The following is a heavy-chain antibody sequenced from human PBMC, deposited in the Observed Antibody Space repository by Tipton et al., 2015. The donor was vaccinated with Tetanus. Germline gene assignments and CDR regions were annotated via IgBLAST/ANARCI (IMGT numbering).Heavy chain of an antibody. V-gene: IGHV4-31*03. D-gene: IGHD3-10*02. J-gene: IGHJ4*02. Sequence: QLVQSGPEVKPSETLSLTCTVSGGSISSSSYYWGWVRQHPGKGLEWIGHIFYSGRTEYTPSLRGRATISVDTSKNQFSLKLSSGTAADTAVYYCARILRNGRGDPFDYWGQGALVTVSS. CDR3: ARILRNGRGDPFDY. CDR2: IFYSGRT. CDR1: GGSISSSSYY.